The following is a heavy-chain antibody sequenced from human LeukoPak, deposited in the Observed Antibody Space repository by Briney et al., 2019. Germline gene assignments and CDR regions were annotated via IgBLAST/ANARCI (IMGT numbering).Heavy chain of an antibody. D-gene: IGHD2/OR15-2a*01. CDR1: GASITSNW. V-gene: IGHV4-4*02. Sequence: SETLSLTCAVSGASITSNWWSCVRQSPGKGLEWIGEIHHSASPNYNTSLKSRVTLSLDKSQNQFSLKVTSVTAADTAVYYCARHIGILGKWGFDYWGQGTLVTVSS. J-gene: IGHJ4*02. CDR2: IHHSASP. CDR3: ARHIGILGKWGFDY.